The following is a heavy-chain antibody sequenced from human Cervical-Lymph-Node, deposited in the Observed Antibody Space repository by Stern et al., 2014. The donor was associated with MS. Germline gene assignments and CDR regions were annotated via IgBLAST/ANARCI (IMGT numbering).Heavy chain of an antibody. J-gene: IGHJ6*02. CDR3: ATHRGRVTYYYGIDV. D-gene: IGHD2-21*02. V-gene: IGHV1-24*01. CDR1: GYNLSEIS. Sequence: VQLVESGAEVKKPGASVKVSCEVSGYNLSEISMHWVRQAPGKGLEWMGGFDPELGQPRYAPKFQGRVTMAEDKSTDTAFMERSSLRSEDTAFYYCATHRGRVTYYYGIDVWGQGTTVTVSS. CDR2: FDPELGQP.